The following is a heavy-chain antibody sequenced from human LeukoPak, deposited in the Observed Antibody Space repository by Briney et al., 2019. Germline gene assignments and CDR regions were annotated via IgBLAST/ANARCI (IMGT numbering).Heavy chain of an antibody. J-gene: IGHJ4*02. D-gene: IGHD3-10*01. CDR2: FDPEDGET. CDR1: GYTLTELS. V-gene: IGHV1-24*01. Sequence: ASVKVSCKVSGYTLTELSMHWVRQAPGKGLEWMGGFDPEDGETIYAQKFQGRVTMTEDTSTDTAYMELSSLRSEDTAVYYCAIELLWFGELIKGGVDYWGQGTLVTVSS. CDR3: AIELLWFGELIKGGVDY.